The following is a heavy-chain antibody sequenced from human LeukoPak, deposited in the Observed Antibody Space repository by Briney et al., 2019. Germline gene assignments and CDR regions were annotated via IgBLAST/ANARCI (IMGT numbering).Heavy chain of an antibody. CDR1: GGSISSYY. J-gene: IGHJ4*02. Sequence: SETLSLTCTVSGGSISSYYWSWIRQPPGKGLEWIGYIYYSGSTNYNPSLKSRVTISVDMSKNQFSLKLSSVTAADTAVYYCARSGQLRYFDWHYFDYWGQGTLVTVSS. CDR3: ARSGQLRYFDWHYFDY. D-gene: IGHD3-9*01. CDR2: IYYSGST. V-gene: IGHV4-59*08.